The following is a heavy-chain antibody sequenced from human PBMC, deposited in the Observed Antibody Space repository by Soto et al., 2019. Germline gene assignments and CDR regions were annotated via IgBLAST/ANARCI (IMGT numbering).Heavy chain of an antibody. CDR1: GFTVSGNY. D-gene: IGHD4-17*01. CDR2: IYSGGST. J-gene: IGHJ4*02. V-gene: IGHV3-53*01. CDR3: ATTTVARAFDY. Sequence: GGSLRLSCAASGFTVSGNYMTWVRQAPGKGLDWVSIIYSGGSTFYADSVKGRFTISRDNSRNTVYLQMNSLRVEDTAVYYCATTTVARAFDYRGQGTPVTVSS.